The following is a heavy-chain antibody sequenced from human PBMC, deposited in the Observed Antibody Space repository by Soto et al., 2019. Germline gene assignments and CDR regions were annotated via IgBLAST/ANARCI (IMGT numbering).Heavy chain of an antibody. CDR3: ARAGVFGVVIDDY. V-gene: IGHV1-46*01. J-gene: IGHJ4*02. CDR1: GYTSTSYY. D-gene: IGHD3-3*01. Sequence: GVSVKVSCKASGYTSTSYYMHWVRQAPGQGLEWMGIINPSGGSTSYAQKFQGRVTMTRDTSTSTVYMELSSLRSEDTAVYYCARAGVFGVVIDDYWGQGTLVTVSS. CDR2: INPSGGST.